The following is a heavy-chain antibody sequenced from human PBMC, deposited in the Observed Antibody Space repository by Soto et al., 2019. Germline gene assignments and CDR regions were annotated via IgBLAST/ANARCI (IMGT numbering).Heavy chain of an antibody. Sequence: PGESLKVSCKGSGYSFTSYWIGWVRQMPGKGLEWMGIIYPGDSDTRYSPSFQGQVTISADKSISTAYLQWSSLKASDTAMYYCARHVGNYDFWSGGGYFDYWGQGTLVTVSS. J-gene: IGHJ4*02. CDR3: ARHVGNYDFWSGGGYFDY. CDR2: IYPGDSDT. D-gene: IGHD3-3*01. CDR1: GYSFTSYW. V-gene: IGHV5-51*01.